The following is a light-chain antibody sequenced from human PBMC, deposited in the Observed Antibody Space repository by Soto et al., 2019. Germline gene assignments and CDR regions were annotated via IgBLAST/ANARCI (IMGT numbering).Light chain of an antibody. V-gene: IGLV2-11*01. Sequence: SALPQPRSVSVSPGQSVTISSTGTSSDVGGYDFVSWYQQHPAKAPKLIIFDVTKRPSGVPDRFSGSKSGNTASLTISGLQAEDEADYYCCSFAGSYTLYVFGTGTKVTVL. J-gene: IGLJ1*01. CDR3: CSFAGSYTLYV. CDR2: DVT. CDR1: SSDVGGYDF.